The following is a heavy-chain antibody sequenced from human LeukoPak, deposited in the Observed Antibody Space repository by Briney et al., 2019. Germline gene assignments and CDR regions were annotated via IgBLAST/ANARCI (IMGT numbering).Heavy chain of an antibody. D-gene: IGHD6-19*01. V-gene: IGHV3-23*01. J-gene: IGHJ5*02. CDR2: IDATGIKP. CDR1: RFHFSGYA. Sequence: GGSLRLSRAASRFHFSGYAMYGVRQAPGEGLEWVSCIDATGIKPYYTDAVKGRFTTSRDNSRNTLYLQMNSLRAEDTAVYYCAKGSGSGWYGWFDPWGQGTLVTVSS. CDR3: AKGSGSGWYGWFDP.